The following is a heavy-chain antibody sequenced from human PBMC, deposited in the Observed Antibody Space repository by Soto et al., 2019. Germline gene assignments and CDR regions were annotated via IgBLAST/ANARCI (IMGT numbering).Heavy chain of an antibody. CDR1: GYTFTSYG. V-gene: IGHV1-18*01. CDR2: ISAYNGNT. Sequence: QVQLVQSGAEVKKPGASVKVSCKASGYTFTSYGISWVRQAPGQGLEWMGWISAYNGNTNYAQKLKGRVTMTTDTSTSTAYMELRSLRSDDTAVYYCARVRCSSTSCLLGAFDIWGQGTMVTVSS. CDR3: ARVRCSSTSCLLGAFDI. J-gene: IGHJ3*02. D-gene: IGHD2-2*01.